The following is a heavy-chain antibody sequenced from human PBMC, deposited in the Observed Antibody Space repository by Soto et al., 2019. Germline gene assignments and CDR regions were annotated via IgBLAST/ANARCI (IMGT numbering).Heavy chain of an antibody. D-gene: IGHD6-6*01. V-gene: IGHV3-23*01. CDR3: AKDDHPIAAMFDY. Sequence: ILSCAASGFTFSSYAMSWVRQAPGKGLEWVSAISGSGGSTYYADSVKGRFTISRDNSKNTLYLQMNSLRAEDTAVYYCAKDDHPIAAMFDYWGQGTLVTVSS. CDR1: GFTFSSYA. CDR2: ISGSGGST. J-gene: IGHJ4*02.